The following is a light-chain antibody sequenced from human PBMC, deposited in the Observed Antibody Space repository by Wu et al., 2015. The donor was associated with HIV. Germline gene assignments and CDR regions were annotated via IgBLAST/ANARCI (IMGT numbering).Light chain of an antibody. J-gene: IGKJ4*01. CDR3: QQYNDWPPLT. V-gene: IGKV3-15*01. CDR2: GAS. Sequence: EIVMTQSPVTLSVPPGERATLSCRASQDVKANLAWYQQRPGQSPRLLIYGASTRVTDIPDRFSGSGSGTEFTLTISSLQSEDSAVYYCQQYNDWPPLTFGGGTKV. CDR1: QDVKAN.